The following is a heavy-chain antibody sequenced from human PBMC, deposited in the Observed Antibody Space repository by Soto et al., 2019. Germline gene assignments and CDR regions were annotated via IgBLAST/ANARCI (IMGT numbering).Heavy chain of an antibody. CDR1: GFSLSTSGVG. V-gene: IGHV2-5*02. D-gene: IGHD6-6*01. Sequence: QITLKESTPTLVKPTQTLTLTCTFSGFSLSTSGVGVGWIRQPPGKALEWLALIYWDDDRRYSPSLKSRLTITTHTSKNQVVLTMTTIDPVDTATYYCAHRPSTRPKAYFDYWCQGTLVTLSS. CDR3: AHRPSTRPKAYFDY. CDR2: IYWDDDR. J-gene: IGHJ4*02.